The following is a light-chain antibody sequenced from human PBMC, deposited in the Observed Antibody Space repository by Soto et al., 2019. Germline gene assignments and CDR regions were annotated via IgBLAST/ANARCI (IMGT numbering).Light chain of an antibody. Sequence: DIQMTQSPSSLSASVGDRVTITCRASQSMSIYLNWYQQKPGKVPNVLIHTASSLQSGVPSRFSGSGSGTEFTLTISSLQPEDVATYFCQQSYSTALTCGGGTKVQIK. V-gene: IGKV1-39*01. CDR1: QSMSIY. J-gene: IGKJ4*01. CDR3: QQSYSTALT. CDR2: TAS.